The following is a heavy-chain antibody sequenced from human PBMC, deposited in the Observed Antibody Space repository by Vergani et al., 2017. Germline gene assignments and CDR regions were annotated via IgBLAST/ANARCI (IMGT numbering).Heavy chain of an antibody. CDR3: ARHSTVEWLVKLGWIDP. CDR1: CASIRSSNYY. Sequence: QLQLQESGPGLVKPSATLSLTCSVSCASIRSSNYYWGWIRQPPGKGLEWIACIYYSGITYYNPSLKSRVTISVDTSKNQFSLKLSSVTAADTAVYFCARHSTVEWLVKLGWIDPWGQGILVTVSS. CDR2: IYYSGIT. J-gene: IGHJ5*02. V-gene: IGHV4-39*01. D-gene: IGHD6-19*01.